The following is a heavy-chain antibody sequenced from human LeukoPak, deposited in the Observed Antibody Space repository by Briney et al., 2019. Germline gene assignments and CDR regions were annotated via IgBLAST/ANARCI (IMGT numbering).Heavy chain of an antibody. J-gene: IGHJ4*02. Sequence: SETLSLTCTVSGGSISSYYWSWTRQPPGKGLERIGYIYYSGSTNYNPSLKSRVTISVDTSKNQFSLNLKSVTAADTAVYYCARGKGYFDYWGQGTLVTVSS. CDR2: IYYSGST. V-gene: IGHV4-59*01. CDR1: GGSISSYY. CDR3: ARGKGYFDY.